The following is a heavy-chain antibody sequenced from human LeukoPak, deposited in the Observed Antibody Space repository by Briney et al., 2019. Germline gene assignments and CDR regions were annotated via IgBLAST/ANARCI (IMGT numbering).Heavy chain of an antibody. CDR2: IKSDGSSR. CDR3: ERDRGL. Sequence: SGGSLRLSCAASGFTFSSYEMNWVRQAPGKGLVWVARIKSDGSSRSYADSVKGRFTISRDNAKNTLYLQMNSLRVEDTAVYYCERDRGLWGQGTLVTVSS. V-gene: IGHV3-74*01. J-gene: IGHJ4*02. CDR1: GFTFSSYE.